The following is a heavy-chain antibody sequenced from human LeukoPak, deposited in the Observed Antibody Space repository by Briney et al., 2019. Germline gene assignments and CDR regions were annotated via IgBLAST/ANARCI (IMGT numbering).Heavy chain of an antibody. Sequence: SETLSLTCTVSGGSISSYYWSWIRQPPGKGLEWIGYIYYSGSTNYNPSLKSRVTISVDTSKNQFSLKLSSVTAADTAVYYCXXXXXXSPFYYYYYMDVWGKGTTVTISS. CDR2: IYYSGST. CDR1: GGSISSYY. CDR3: XXXXXXSPFYYYYYMDV. J-gene: IGHJ6*03. V-gene: IGHV4-59*01.